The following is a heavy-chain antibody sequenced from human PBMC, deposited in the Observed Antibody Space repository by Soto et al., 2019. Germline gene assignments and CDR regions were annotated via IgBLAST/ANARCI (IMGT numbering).Heavy chain of an antibody. J-gene: IGHJ4*02. CDR2: ISYEGSNK. Sequence: PWGSLRLSGSASGFTFSSYGMHWVRHAPGKGLEWVAVISYEGSNKYYADSVKGRFTISRDNSKNTLYLQMNSLRAEDTAVYYCAKEGMTSFDYWGQGTLVTVSS. CDR1: GFTFSSYG. CDR3: AKEGMTSFDY. V-gene: IGHV3-30*18.